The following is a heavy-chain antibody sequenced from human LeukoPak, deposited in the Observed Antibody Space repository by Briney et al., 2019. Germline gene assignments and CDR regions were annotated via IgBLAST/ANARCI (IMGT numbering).Heavy chain of an antibody. Sequence: GGSLRLSCAASGFTFSSYAMSWVRQAPGKGLEWVSAISGSGGSTYYADSVKGRFTISRDNSKNTLYLQMNSLRAEDTAVYYCAKGPYCSSTSCYVYLTPFDFWGQGTLVTVSS. D-gene: IGHD2-2*01. J-gene: IGHJ4*02. CDR1: GFTFSSYA. CDR2: ISGSGGST. CDR3: AKGPYCSSTSCYVYLTPFDF. V-gene: IGHV3-23*01.